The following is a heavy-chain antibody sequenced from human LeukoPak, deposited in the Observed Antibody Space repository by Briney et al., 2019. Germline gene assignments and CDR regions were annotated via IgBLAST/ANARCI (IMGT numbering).Heavy chain of an antibody. CDR2: IIPIFGTA. CDR1: GGTFSSYA. V-gene: IGHV1-69*13. CDR3: ARGTFGVAINNWFDP. Sequence: GASVKVSCKASGGTFSSYAISWVRQAPGQGLEWRGGIIPIFGTANYAQKFQGRVTITADESTSTAYMELSSLRSEDTAVYYCARGTFGVAINNWFDPWGQGTLVTVSS. J-gene: IGHJ5*02. D-gene: IGHD3-3*01.